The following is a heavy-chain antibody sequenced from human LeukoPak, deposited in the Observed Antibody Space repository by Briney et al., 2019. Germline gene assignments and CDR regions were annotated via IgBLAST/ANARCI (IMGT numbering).Heavy chain of an antibody. D-gene: IGHD2-2*01. V-gene: IGHV1-2*02. Sequence: ASVKVSCKASGYTLTGYYMHWVRQAPGQGLEWMGWINPNSGGTNYAQKFQGRVTMTRDTSISTAYMELSRLRSDDTAVYYCAREVPAAMPYYFDYWGQGTLVTVSS. CDR3: AREVPAAMPYYFDY. CDR1: GYTLTGYY. J-gene: IGHJ4*02. CDR2: INPNSGGT.